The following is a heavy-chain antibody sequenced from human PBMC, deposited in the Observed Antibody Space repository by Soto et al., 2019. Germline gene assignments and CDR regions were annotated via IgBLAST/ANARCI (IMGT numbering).Heavy chain of an antibody. CDR2: IIPIFGTA. J-gene: IGHJ4*02. CDR1: GGTFSSYA. Sequence: SVKVSCKASGGTFSSYAISWVRQAPGQGLEWMGGIIPIFGTANYAQKFQGRVTISADKSISTAYLQWSSLKASDTAIYYCAIRGASQWLKFWGQGTLVTVYS. D-gene: IGHD6-19*01. V-gene: IGHV1-69*06. CDR3: AIRGASQWLKF.